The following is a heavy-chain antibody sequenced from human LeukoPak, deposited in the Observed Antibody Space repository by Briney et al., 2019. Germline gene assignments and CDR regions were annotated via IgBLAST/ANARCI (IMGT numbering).Heavy chain of an antibody. V-gene: IGHV1-2*02. D-gene: IGHD6-6*01. CDR2: INPNSGGT. J-gene: IGHJ4*02. CDR1: GYTFTGYY. CDR3: ARDSSSSYYFDY. Sequence: ASVKVSCKASGYTFTGYYMHWVRQAPGQGLEWMGWINPNSGGTNYAQKFQGRVTMTRDTSISTAYMELSRLRSDDTAVYYCARDSSSSYYFDYWGQGTLVTVSS.